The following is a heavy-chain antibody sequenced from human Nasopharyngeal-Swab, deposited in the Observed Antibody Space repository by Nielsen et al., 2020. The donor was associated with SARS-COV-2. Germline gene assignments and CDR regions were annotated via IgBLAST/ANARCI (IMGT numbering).Heavy chain of an antibody. CDR1: GFSLSDARTG. J-gene: IGHJ4*02. V-gene: IGHV2-26*01. CDR3: ARIEYSYYDFWSGYCYFDY. Sequence: SGPTLVKPPETLTLTCTVSGFSLSDARTGVSWIRQPPGKALEWLAHIFSNDEKSYSTSLKSRLTISKDTSKSQVVLTMTNMDPVDTATYYCARIEYSYYDFWSGYCYFDYWGQGTLVTVSS. CDR2: IFSNDEK. D-gene: IGHD3-3*01.